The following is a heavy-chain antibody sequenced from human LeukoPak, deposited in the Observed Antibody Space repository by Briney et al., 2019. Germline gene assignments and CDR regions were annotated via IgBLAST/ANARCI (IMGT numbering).Heavy chain of an antibody. CDR2: IIPILGIA. J-gene: IGHJ6*02. Sequence: GASVKVSCKASGGTFSSYAISWVRQAPGQGLEWMGRIIPILGIANYAQKFQGRVTITADKSTSTAYMELSSLRSEDTAVYYCASDIAVAGYYYYYGMDVWGQGTTVTVSS. D-gene: IGHD6-19*01. V-gene: IGHV1-69*04. CDR3: ASDIAVAGYYYYYGMDV. CDR1: GGTFSSYA.